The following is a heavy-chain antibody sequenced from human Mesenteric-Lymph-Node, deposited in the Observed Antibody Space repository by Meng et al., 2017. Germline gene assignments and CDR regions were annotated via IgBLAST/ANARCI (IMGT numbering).Heavy chain of an antibody. Sequence: SCTVSGASISPYYWTWIRQPPGKELEWIGYIYYNGNTDYNPSLQSRVTMSVDTSKSQFSLQLRSATTADTAIYYCARGTLAVAGVFDYWGQGTLVTVSS. D-gene: IGHD6-19*01. CDR2: IYYNGNT. CDR3: ARGTLAVAGVFDY. CDR1: GASISPYY. J-gene: IGHJ4*02. V-gene: IGHV4-59*01.